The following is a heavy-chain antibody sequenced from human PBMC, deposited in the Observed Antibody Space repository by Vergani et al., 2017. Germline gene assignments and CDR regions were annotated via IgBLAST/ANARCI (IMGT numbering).Heavy chain of an antibody. CDR3: TKGSVYYHDSAGHGYDPYTGFDL. J-gene: IGHJ3*01. CDR2: ISGNNDDV. D-gene: IGHD5-12*01. Sequence: EVQMVESGGGLVKPVGSLRLSCVASGFTFSHYSMNWVRQAPGKGLEWVSSISGNNDDVYYADSVKGRFTISRDNAKNSLFLEMNSLRFEDTAVYFCTKGSVYYHDSAGHGYDPYTGFDLWGQGTLVTVSS. V-gene: IGHV3-21*04. CDR1: GFTFSHYS.